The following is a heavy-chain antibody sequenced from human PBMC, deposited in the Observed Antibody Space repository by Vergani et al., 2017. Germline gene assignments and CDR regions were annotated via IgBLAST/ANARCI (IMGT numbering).Heavy chain of an antibody. J-gene: IGHJ3*02. D-gene: IGHD3-16*02. V-gene: IGHV4-34*01. CDR2: INHSGST. CDR3: ARGQTRDYVWGSYRIDAFDI. CDR1: GGSFSGYY. Sequence: QVQLQQWGAGLLKPSETLSLTCAVYGGSFSGYYWSWIRQPPGKGLEWIGEINHSGSTNYNPSLKSRVTISVDTSKNQFSLKLSCVTAADTAVYYCARGQTRDYVWGSYRIDAFDIWGQGTMGTVSS.